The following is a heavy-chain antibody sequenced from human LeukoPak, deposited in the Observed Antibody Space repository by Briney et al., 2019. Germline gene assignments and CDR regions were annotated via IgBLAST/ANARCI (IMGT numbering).Heavy chain of an antibody. J-gene: IGHJ6*04. D-gene: IGHD2-15*01. CDR3: ARAYCSGGSCYSPSYYYYGMDV. CDR2: ISSSSSYM. Sequence: GGSLRLSCAASGFTFSSYSMNWVRQAPGKGLEWVSPISSSSSYMYYADSVKGRFTISRDNAKNSLYLQMNSLRAEDTAVYYCARAYCSGGSCYSPSYYYYGMDVWGKGTTVTVSS. CDR1: GFTFSSYS. V-gene: IGHV3-21*01.